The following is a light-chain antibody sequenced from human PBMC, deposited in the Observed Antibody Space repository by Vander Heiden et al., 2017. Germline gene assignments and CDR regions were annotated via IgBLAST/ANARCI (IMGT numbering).Light chain of an antibody. CDR3: QQYNNWPLYT. J-gene: IGKJ2*01. CDR2: GAS. Sequence: EIVMTQSPATLSVSPGERATLSCRASQSVTSNLAWYQQKPGAAPRLLIYGASTRATGSPARFSGSGSGTEFTLTISSLQSEDFAVYYCQQYNNWPLYTFGQGTKLEIK. CDR1: QSVTSN. V-gene: IGKV3-15*01.